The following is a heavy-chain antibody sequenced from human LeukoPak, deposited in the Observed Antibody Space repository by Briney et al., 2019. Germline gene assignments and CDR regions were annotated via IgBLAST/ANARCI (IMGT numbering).Heavy chain of an antibody. CDR3: PRRGYCSGGSCYSPYYMDV. D-gene: IGHD2-15*01. CDR1: GYSFTSYW. Sequence: GESLKISCKGSGYSFTSYWIGWVRQMPGKGLEWMGIIYAGDWDTRYSPSFQCQVTVSADKSISTAYLQWSTLKASHTAMYYCPRRGYCSGGSCYSPYYMDVWGKGTTVTVSS. J-gene: IGHJ6*03. CDR2: IYAGDWDT. V-gene: IGHV5-51*01.